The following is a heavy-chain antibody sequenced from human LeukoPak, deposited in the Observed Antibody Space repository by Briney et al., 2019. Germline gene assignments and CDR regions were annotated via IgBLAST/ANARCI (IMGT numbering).Heavy chain of an antibody. D-gene: IGHD2-8*02. Sequence: GGSLRLSCAVSGFTFSTFDISWARSARGKGLEWVSFISSSRIYIYYTDSLKGLFTISRDKPKKSLSLQIKTLRPQHTRMYFCARVTGGGYDGYSDYWGQGTLVTVSS. J-gene: IGHJ4*02. V-gene: IGHV3-21*01. CDR3: ARVTGGGYDGYSDY. CDR1: GFTFSTFD. CDR2: ISSSRIYI.